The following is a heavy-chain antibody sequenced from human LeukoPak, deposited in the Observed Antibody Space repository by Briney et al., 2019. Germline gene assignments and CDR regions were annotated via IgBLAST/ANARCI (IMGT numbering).Heavy chain of an antibody. CDR2: ISYDGSNK. CDR3: ATAILYGDYADYYYYGMDV. V-gene: IGHV3-30*09. Sequence: PGGSLRLSCAASGFTFSSYAMHWVRQAPGKGLEWVAVISYDGSNKYYADSAKGRFAISRDNSKNTLYLQMNSLRAEDTAVYYCATAILYGDYADYYYYGMDVWGQGTTVTVSS. J-gene: IGHJ6*02. CDR1: GFTFSSYA. D-gene: IGHD4-17*01.